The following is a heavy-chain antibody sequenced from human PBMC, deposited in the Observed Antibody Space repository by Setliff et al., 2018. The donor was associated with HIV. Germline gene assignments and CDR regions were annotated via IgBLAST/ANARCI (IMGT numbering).Heavy chain of an antibody. CDR3: AIVNHSVGVTALLPVDY. J-gene: IGHJ4*02. D-gene: IGHD2-21*02. V-gene: IGHV1-2*06. CDR1: GYTFTGYY. Sequence: ASVKVSCKASGYTFTGYYMHWVRQAPGQGLEWMGRINPNSGGTNYAQKFQGRVTMTRDTSMNTAYLELSRLRSDDTAVYYCAIVNHSVGVTALLPVDYWGQGTPVTVSS. CDR2: INPNSGGT.